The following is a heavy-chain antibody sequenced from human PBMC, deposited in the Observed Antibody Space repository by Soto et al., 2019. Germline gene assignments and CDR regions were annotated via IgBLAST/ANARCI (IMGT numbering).Heavy chain of an antibody. D-gene: IGHD4-17*01. Sequence: GGSLRLSCAASGFAFSGYGMHWVRQAPGKGLEWVALIWYDGSKTYHADSVKGRFAISRDDSKSTLFLQMSSLRVDDTAVYYCVRDPATVTSYFDYWGQGALVTVPQ. J-gene: IGHJ4*02. V-gene: IGHV3-33*01. CDR1: GFAFSGYG. CDR2: IWYDGSKT. CDR3: VRDPATVTSYFDY.